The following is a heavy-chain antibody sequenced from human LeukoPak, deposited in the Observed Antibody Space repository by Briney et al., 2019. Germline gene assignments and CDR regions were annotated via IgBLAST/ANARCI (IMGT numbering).Heavy chain of an antibody. V-gene: IGHV3-53*01. J-gene: IGHJ4*02. D-gene: IGHD5-12*01. CDR1: GFTVSSNY. CDR2: IYSGGGT. CDR3: APDPNKWLRNY. Sequence: GGSLRLSCAASGFTVSSNYMTWVRQAPGKGLEWVSTIYSGGGTFYADSVKGRFTISRDNSKNTLNLQMNNLRAEDTAIYYCAPDPNKWLRNYWGQGTLVTVSS.